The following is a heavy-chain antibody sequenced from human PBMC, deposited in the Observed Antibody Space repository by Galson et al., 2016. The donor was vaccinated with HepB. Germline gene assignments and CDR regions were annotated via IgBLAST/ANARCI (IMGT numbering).Heavy chain of an antibody. CDR2: IKSKTDGGTT. Sequence: SLRLSCAASGFTFSNAWMSWVRQAPGKELEWVGRIKSKTDGGTTDYAAPVKGRFSISREDSKNTLYLQMNSLKTEDTAVYYCIYGMDVWGQGTTVTVSS. CDR1: GFTFSNAW. CDR3: IYGMDV. J-gene: IGHJ6*02. V-gene: IGHV3-15*01.